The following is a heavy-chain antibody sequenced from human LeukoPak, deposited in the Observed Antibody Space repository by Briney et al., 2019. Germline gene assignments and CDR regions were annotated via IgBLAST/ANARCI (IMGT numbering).Heavy chain of an antibody. J-gene: IGHJ4*02. CDR3: ARNGIHRYSGLDF. Sequence: PSETLSLTCTVSGGSISGYFWSWIRQPPGKGLELLGYAYSDETTHYSPSLTSRITISIDTSKNQFSLNLRPVPAADTAVYYCARNGIHRYSGLDFWGQGPLVTVSS. V-gene: IGHV4-4*08. CDR1: GGSISGYF. CDR2: AYSDETT. D-gene: IGHD5-12*01.